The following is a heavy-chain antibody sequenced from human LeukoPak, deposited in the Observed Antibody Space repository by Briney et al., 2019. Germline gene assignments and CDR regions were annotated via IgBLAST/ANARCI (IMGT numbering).Heavy chain of an antibody. CDR3: ARVGAVQPGMVRGNYFDY. J-gene: IGHJ4*02. D-gene: IGHD3-10*01. CDR1: GGSISSGSYY. V-gene: IGHV4-61*02. CDR2: MYTSGST. Sequence: SETLSLTCTVSGGSISSGSYYWSWIRQPAGQGLEYIGRMYTSGSTNYNPSLKSRVTISVDTSKNQFSLKLSSVTAADTAVYYCARVGAVQPGMVRGNYFDYWGQGTLVTVSS.